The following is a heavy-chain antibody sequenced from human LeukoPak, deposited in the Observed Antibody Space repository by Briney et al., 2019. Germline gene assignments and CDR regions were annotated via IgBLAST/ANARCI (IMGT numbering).Heavy chain of an antibody. V-gene: IGHV1-2*02. D-gene: IGHD3-22*01. CDR1: GYTFTDYY. CDR3: TGKYYYDSSGYYYVDY. Sequence: GASVKVSCKASGYTFTDYYMHWVRQAPGQGLEWMGWINPNSGGTNYAQKFQGRVTMTRDTSISTAYMELSRLKSDDTAVYYCTGKYYYDSSGYYYVDYWGQGTLVTVSS. CDR2: INPNSGGT. J-gene: IGHJ4*02.